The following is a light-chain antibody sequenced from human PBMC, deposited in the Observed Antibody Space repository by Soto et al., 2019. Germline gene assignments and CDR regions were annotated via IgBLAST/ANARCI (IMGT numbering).Light chain of an antibody. CDR2: DAS. CDR1: QSVKTF. CDR3: QQRSNWPPIT. V-gene: IGKV3-11*01. Sequence: IIVTQSAATLSLSPGERATLSCRASQSVKTFLVWYQHRPGQAPRVLIYDASHRATGIPARFSGSGSGTDFTLTISSLEPEDAALYYCQQRSNWPPITFGQGTRLEIK. J-gene: IGKJ5*01.